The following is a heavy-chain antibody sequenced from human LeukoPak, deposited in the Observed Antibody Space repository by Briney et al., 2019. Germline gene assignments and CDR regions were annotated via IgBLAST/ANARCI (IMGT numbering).Heavy chain of an antibody. Sequence: SETLSLTCAVSGGSISSGGYSWSWIRQPPGMGLEWIGYIYHSGSTHYNPSLKSRVTISVVRSKNQFSLKLSSVTAADTAVYYCARETWGFGAFDIWGQGTMVTVSS. CDR1: GGSISSGGYS. CDR2: IYHSGST. V-gene: IGHV4-30-2*01. CDR3: ARETWGFGAFDI. J-gene: IGHJ3*02. D-gene: IGHD7-27*01.